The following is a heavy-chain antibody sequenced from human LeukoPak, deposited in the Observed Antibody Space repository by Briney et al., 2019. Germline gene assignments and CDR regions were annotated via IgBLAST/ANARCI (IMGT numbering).Heavy chain of an antibody. CDR3: ARTETYYDFWSGYYTGMYYFDY. CDR1: GFTFSDYW. J-gene: IGHJ4*02. CDR2: INADGDRA. V-gene: IGHV3-74*01. D-gene: IGHD3-3*01. Sequence: GGSLRLSCAASGFTFSDYWMHWVRQAPGKGLVWVSHINADGDRAAYADSVKGRFTISRDNARNTLYLQMNSLRAEDTAVYYCARTETYYDFWSGYYTGMYYFDYWGQGTLVTVSS.